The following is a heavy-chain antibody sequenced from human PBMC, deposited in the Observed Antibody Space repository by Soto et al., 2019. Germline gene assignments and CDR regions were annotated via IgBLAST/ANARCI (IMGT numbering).Heavy chain of an antibody. CDR2: INFLQGTT. D-gene: IGHD3-16*01. CDR1: GFTFHGYG. CDR3: LGVYYYYGMDV. Sequence: GGSLRLSCAASGFTFHGYGISWVRQSPKKGLEWVSSINFLQGTTYYADSVRGRSTISKDGAKETVYLQLNSLTVDDTAIYYCLGVYYYYGMDVWGQGTTVTVSS. V-gene: IGHV3-23*01. J-gene: IGHJ6*02.